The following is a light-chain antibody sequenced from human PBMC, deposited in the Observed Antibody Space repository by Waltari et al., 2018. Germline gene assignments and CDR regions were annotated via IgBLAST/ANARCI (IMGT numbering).Light chain of an antibody. J-gene: IGKJ3*01. V-gene: IGKV4-1*01. CDR3: QQYFRTPLT. Sequence: DIAMTQSPDSLTVSLGERATINCRSSQSVLHSPNNKNYLAWYQQKPGQPPKLLVYWASTRESGVPDRFSGMGSGTDFTLTISSLQAEDVAVYYCQQYFRTPLTFGPGTTVEIK. CDR2: WAS. CDR1: QSVLHSPNNKNY.